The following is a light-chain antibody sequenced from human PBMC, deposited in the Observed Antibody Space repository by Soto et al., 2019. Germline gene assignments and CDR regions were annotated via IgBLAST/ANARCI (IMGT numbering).Light chain of an antibody. Sequence: DIQMTQSPSSLSASVGDRVTIGCRASQGINTNLAWFQQKPGKAPRSLIYGGTNLQSGVPPRFSGSGSGTDFSLNISSLQPEDVATYYCQHYERYPPSFGGGTKVEI. CDR2: GGT. CDR3: QHYERYPPS. V-gene: IGKV1-16*01. CDR1: QGINTN. J-gene: IGKJ4*01.